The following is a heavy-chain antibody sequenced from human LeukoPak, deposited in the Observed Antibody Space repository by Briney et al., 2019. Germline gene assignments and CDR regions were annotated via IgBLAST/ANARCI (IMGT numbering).Heavy chain of an antibody. D-gene: IGHD3-10*01. Sequence: GGSLRLSCAASGFTFSSYAMSWVRQAPGKGLEWVSTTGSGGSTSYADSVKGRFTISRDNSKNTLYLQINSLRAEDTAVYYCASRGRYYFGFWGQGPLATVSS. V-gene: IGHV3-23*01. CDR2: TGSGGST. CDR1: GFTFSSYA. J-gene: IGHJ4*02. CDR3: ASRGRYYFGF.